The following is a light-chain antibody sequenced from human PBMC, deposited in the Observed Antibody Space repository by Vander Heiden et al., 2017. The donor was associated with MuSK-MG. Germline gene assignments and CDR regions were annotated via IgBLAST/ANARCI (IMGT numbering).Light chain of an antibody. CDR3: QQYNDSIS. Sequence: DIVMTPSPATLSLSPGERATLSCWASLSVSTNLAWYQQKPGQAPRLLIYDSSTRATDIPDRFSGRGSGTHFTLTVSSLQSEDSAVYYCQQYNDSISFGGGTKVEIK. CDR2: DSS. CDR1: LSVSTN. V-gene: IGKV3-15*01. J-gene: IGKJ4*01.